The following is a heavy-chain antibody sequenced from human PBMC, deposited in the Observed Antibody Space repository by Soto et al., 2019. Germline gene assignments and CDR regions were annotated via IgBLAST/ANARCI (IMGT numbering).Heavy chain of an antibody. D-gene: IGHD2-21*02. J-gene: IGHJ4*02. Sequence: EVQLLESGGGLVQPGGSLRLSCATSGLSFSLYSMGWVRQAPGKGLEWVSAISGSGRNIHYADSVKGRFPISRDNSKNTLPLQMNSLRAEDTALYYCAKDDRTASRIDYWGQGTLVNVSS. CDR2: ISGSGRNI. CDR3: AKDDRTASRIDY. CDR1: GLSFSLYS. V-gene: IGHV3-23*01.